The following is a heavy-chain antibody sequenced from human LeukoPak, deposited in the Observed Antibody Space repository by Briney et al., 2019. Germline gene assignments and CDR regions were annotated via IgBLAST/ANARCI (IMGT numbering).Heavy chain of an antibody. J-gene: IGHJ6*02. CDR1: GGTFSSYA. D-gene: IGHD3-10*01. CDR3: ARDSGILWFGELLPLENYYYGMDV. Sequence: SVKVSCKASGGTFSSYAISWVRQAPGQGLEWMGRIIPILGIANYAQKFQGRVTITADKSTSTAYMELSSLRSEDTAVYYCARDSGILWFGELLPLENYYYGMDVWGQGTTVTVSS. CDR2: IIPILGIA. V-gene: IGHV1-69*04.